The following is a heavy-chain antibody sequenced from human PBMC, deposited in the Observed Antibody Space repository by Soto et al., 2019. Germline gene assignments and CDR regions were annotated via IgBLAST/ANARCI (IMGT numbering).Heavy chain of an antibody. CDR2: IIPILGIA. D-gene: IGHD6-13*01. Sequence: QVQLVQSGAEVKKPGSSVKVSCKASGGTFSSYTIRWVRQAPGQGLEWMGRIIPILGIANYAQKFQGRVTITADKSTSTAYMELCSLRSEDTAVYYCARDLGAAAVTPSFGFDPWGQGTLVTVSS. J-gene: IGHJ5*02. CDR3: ARDLGAAAVTPSFGFDP. CDR1: GGTFSSYT. V-gene: IGHV1-69*08.